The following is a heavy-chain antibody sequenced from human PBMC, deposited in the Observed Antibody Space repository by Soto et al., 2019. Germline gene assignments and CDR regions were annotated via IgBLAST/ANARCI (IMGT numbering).Heavy chain of an antibody. Sequence: ASVKVSCKASGYTFTSYDINWVRQATGQGLEWMGWMNPNSGNTGYPQKFQGRVTMTRNTSISTAYMELSSLRSEDTAVYYCARSPRPKYSSSGGTFDYWGQGTLVTVSS. CDR1: GYTFTSYD. D-gene: IGHD6-6*01. J-gene: IGHJ4*02. V-gene: IGHV1-8*01. CDR2: MNPNSGNT. CDR3: ARSPRPKYSSSGGTFDY.